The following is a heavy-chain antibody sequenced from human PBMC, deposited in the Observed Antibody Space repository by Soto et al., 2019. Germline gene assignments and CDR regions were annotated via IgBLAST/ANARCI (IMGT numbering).Heavy chain of an antibody. J-gene: IGHJ6*02. CDR2: INAGNGNT. CDR1: GYTFTGYD. CDR3: ARSEDFWSGYYYYYYGMDV. D-gene: IGHD3-3*01. V-gene: IGHV1-3*01. Sequence: ASVKVSCKASGYTFTGYDMHWVRQAPGQRLEWMGWINAGNGNTKYSQKFQGRVTITRDTSASTAYMELSSLRSEDTAVYYCARSEDFWSGYYYYYYGMDVWGQGTTVTVSS.